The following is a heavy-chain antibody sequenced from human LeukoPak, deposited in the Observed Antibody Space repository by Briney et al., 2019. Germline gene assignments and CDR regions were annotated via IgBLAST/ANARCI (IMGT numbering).Heavy chain of an antibody. CDR2: ISSSGSTI. V-gene: IGHV3-48*03. J-gene: IGHJ4*02. CDR1: GFTFSSYD. CDR3: ARERWATDY. Sequence: GGSLRLSWAASGFTFSSYDMNWVRQAPGKRLEWVSYISSSGSTIYYADSVKGRFTISRDNAENSLYLQMSSLRAEDTAVYYCARERWATDYWGQGTLVTVSS. D-gene: IGHD3-16*01.